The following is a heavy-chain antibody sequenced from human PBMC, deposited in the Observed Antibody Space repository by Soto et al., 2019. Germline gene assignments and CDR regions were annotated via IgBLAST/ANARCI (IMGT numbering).Heavy chain of an antibody. D-gene: IGHD3-10*01. CDR1: GGSISSGDYY. CDR2: IYYSGST. V-gene: IGHV4-30-4*02. Sequence: SETLSLTCTVSGGSISSGDYYWSLIRQPPGKGLEWIGYIYYSGSTYYNPSLKSRVTISVDTSKNQFSLKLSSVTAADTAVYYCARRGYGPGFPYYYGMEVWGQGTTVTVSS. J-gene: IGHJ6*02. CDR3: ARRGYGPGFPYYYGMEV.